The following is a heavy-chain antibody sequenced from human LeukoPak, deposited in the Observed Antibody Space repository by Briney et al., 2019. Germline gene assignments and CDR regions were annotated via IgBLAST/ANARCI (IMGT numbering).Heavy chain of an antibody. V-gene: IGHV1-46*01. CDR3: AREPDSSGSARVVSGVNADY. CDR2: INPSGGST. CDR1: GYTFTSYY. Sequence: ASVKVSCKASGYTFTSYYMHWVRQAPGQGLEWMGIINPSGGSTSYAQKFQGRVTMTRDTSTSTVYMELSSLRSEDTAVYYRAREPDSSGSARVVSGVNADYWGQGTLATVSS. D-gene: IGHD3-22*01. J-gene: IGHJ4*02.